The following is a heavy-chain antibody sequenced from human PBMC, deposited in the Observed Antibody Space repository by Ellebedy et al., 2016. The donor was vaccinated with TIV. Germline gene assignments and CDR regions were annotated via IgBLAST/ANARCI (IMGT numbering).Heavy chain of an antibody. V-gene: IGHV3-11*04. CDR2: ISSSGTTI. CDR1: GFTFSDYY. J-gene: IGHJ6*02. CDR3: ARDRSEQWLVLVSYYYYGMDV. D-gene: IGHD6-19*01. Sequence: PGGSLRLSCAASGFTFSDYYMSWIRQAPGKGLEWVSYISSSGTTIYNADSVKGRFTISRDNAKNSLYLQMNSLRAEDTAVYYCARDRSEQWLVLVSYYYYGMDVWGQGTTVTVSS.